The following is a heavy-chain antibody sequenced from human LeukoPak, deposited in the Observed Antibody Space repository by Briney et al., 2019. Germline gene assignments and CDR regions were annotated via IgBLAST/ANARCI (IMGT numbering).Heavy chain of an antibody. V-gene: IGHV4-59*01. J-gene: IGHJ4*02. Sequence: SETLSLTCTVSGGSISSYYWSWIRQPSGKGLEWIGYIYYSGSTNYNPSLKSRVTISVDTSKNQFSLKLSSVTAADTAVYYCATMTTVTTGFDYWGQGTLVTVSS. CDR1: GGSISSYY. CDR3: ATMTTVTTGFDY. CDR2: IYYSGST. D-gene: IGHD4-17*01.